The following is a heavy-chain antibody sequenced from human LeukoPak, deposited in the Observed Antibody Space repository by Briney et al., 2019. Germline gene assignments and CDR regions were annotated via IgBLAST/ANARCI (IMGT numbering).Heavy chain of an antibody. J-gene: IGHJ5*02. Sequence: PGGSLRLSCAASGFTFSGYAMSWVRQAPGKGLEWVSSTSRSGEITFYADSVKGRFTISRDNSKSTLYLQMNSLRAEDTAVSYCAKDRPNYYGSDGLYYRRSGDHWGQGTLVTVSS. V-gene: IGHV3-23*01. D-gene: IGHD3-22*01. CDR3: AKDRPNYYGSDGLYYRRSGDH. CDR1: GFTFSGYA. CDR2: TSRSGEIT.